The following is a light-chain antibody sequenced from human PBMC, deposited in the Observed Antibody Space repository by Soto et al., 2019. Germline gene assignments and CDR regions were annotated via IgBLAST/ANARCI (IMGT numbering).Light chain of an antibody. CDR2: GAS. V-gene: IGKV3-20*01. Sequence: EIVLTQSPGILSLSPGERATLSCRASQSVSSNYLAWYQQKPGQAPRLVIYGASSRATGIPDRFSGSGSGTDFTLTISRLEPEDFAVYYCQQYDRSPLTFGGGTKVEIK. CDR3: QQYDRSPLT. J-gene: IGKJ4*01. CDR1: QSVSSNY.